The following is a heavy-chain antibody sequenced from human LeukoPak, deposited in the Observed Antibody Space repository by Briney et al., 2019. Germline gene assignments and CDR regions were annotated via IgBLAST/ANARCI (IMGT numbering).Heavy chain of an antibody. D-gene: IGHD3-22*01. V-gene: IGHV4-30-4*01. J-gene: IGHJ4*02. Sequence: PSETLSLTCTVSGGSISSGDYYWSWIRQPPGKGLEWIGYIYYSGSTYYNPSLKSRVTISVDTSKNQFSLKLSSVTAADTAVYYCARTNYYDSSGYYQYYFDYWGQGTLVTVSS. CDR2: IYYSGST. CDR3: ARTNYYDSSGYYQYYFDY. CDR1: GGSISSGDYY.